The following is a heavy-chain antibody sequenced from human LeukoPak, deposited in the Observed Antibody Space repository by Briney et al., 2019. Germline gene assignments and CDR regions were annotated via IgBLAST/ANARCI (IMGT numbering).Heavy chain of an antibody. J-gene: IGHJ5*02. CDR3: ARGLVQQENWFDP. D-gene: IGHD1-1*01. CDR1: GGSFSGYY. CDR2: INHSGST. Sequence: SETLSLTCAVYGGSFSGYYWSWIRQPTGKGLEWIGEINHSGSTNYNPSLKSRVTISVDTSKNQFSLKLSSVTAADTAVYYCARGLVQQENWFDPWGQGTLVTVSS. V-gene: IGHV4-34*01.